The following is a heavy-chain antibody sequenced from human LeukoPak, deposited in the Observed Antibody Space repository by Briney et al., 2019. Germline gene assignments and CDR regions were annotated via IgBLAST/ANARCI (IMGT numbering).Heavy chain of an antibody. CDR2: IHTDGIST. V-gene: IGHV3-74*01. Sequence: QAAGSLRLSCAASGFTFSNYWMHWVRQAPGQVLVWVSRIHTDGISTTYADSVKGRFTISRDNAKNTLYLQMNSLRAEDTAVYYCAKDRTINIYYDSSGPFRSFDYWGQGTLVTVSS. J-gene: IGHJ4*02. D-gene: IGHD3-22*01. CDR3: AKDRTINIYYDSSGPFRSFDY. CDR1: GFTFSNYW.